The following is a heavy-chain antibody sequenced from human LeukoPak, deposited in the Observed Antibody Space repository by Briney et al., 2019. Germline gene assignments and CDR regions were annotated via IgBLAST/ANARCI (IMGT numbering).Heavy chain of an antibody. Sequence: GGPLRLSCAASGFTFSSYSMSWVRQAPGRGLEWVSSISSSSSYIYYADSVKGRFTISRDNAKNSLYLQMNSLRAEDTAVYYCARNLLQIAVNNWFDPWGQGTLVTVSS. J-gene: IGHJ5*02. CDR3: ARNLLQIAVNNWFDP. CDR2: ISSSSSYI. V-gene: IGHV3-21*01. D-gene: IGHD6-19*01. CDR1: GFTFSSYS.